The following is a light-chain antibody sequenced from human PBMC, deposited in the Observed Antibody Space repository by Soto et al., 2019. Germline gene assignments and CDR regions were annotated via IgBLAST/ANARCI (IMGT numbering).Light chain of an antibody. CDR2: EVS. CDR3: NSYTSSSTPVV. Sequence: SALTQPASVSGSPGQSITISCTGTSSDVGGYNYVSWYQQHPGKAPKLMIYEVSNRPSGVSNRFSGSKSGNTASLTISGLQAEDEADYYCNSYTSSSTPVVFGGGTKVTVL. CDR1: SSDVGGYNY. V-gene: IGLV2-14*01. J-gene: IGLJ2*01.